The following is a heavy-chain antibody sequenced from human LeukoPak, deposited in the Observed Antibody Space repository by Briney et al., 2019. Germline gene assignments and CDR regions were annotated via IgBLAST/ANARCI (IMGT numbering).Heavy chain of an antibody. CDR1: GGSISSYY. CDR2: IYYSGST. V-gene: IGHV4-59*01. CDR3: ARDTRGYCSSTSCYTGTAFDI. D-gene: IGHD2-2*02. J-gene: IGHJ3*02. Sequence: SETLSLTCTVSGGSISSYYWSWIRQPPGKGLEWIGYIYYSGSTNYNPSLKSRVTISVDTSKNQFSLKLSSVTAADTAVYYCARDTRGYCSSTSCYTGTAFDIWGQGTMVTVSS.